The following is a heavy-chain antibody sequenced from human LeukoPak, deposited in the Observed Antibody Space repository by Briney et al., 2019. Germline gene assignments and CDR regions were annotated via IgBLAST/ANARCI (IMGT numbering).Heavy chain of an antibody. D-gene: IGHD1-26*01. CDR1: GYTFTGYY. CDR2: INPNSGGT. CDR3: AREVGRYSGSYGGYFQH. V-gene: IGHV1-2*02. Sequence: ASVKVSCKASGYTFTGYYMHWVRQAPGQGLEWMGWINPNSGGTNYAQKFQGRVTMTRDTSISTAYMELSRLRSDDTGVYYCAREVGRYSGSYGGYFQHWGQGTLVTVSS. J-gene: IGHJ1*01.